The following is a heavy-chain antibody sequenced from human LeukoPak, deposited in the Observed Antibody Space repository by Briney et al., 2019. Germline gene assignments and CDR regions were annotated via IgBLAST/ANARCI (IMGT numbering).Heavy chain of an antibody. J-gene: IGHJ3*02. V-gene: IGHV2-70*11. CDR2: IAWDDDK. Sequence: SGPTLVNPTQTLTLTCTFYGFSLSTSGMCVSWMRQPPGKALEYLARIAWDDDKYYSTSLKTRLTISKDTSKNQVVLTMTNMDPVDTATYYCARMRAGGSYHDAFDIWGQGTMVTVSS. D-gene: IGHD1-26*01. CDR3: ARMRAGGSYHDAFDI. CDR1: GFSLSTSGMC.